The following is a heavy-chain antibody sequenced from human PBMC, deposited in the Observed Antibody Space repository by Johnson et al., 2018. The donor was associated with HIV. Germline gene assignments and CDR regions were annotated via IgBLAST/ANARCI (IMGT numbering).Heavy chain of an antibody. V-gene: IGHV3-30-3*01. Sequence: QVQLVESGGGLVKPGGSLRLSCAASGFTFSDYYMSWIRQAPGKGLEWVAVISYDGSNKYYADSVKGRFTISRDNSKNTLYLQMNSLRADDTAVYYCARHQLLVHDVFNIWGQGTMVTVSS. CDR1: GFTFSDYY. CDR3: ARHQLLVHDVFNI. CDR2: ISYDGSNK. D-gene: IGHD1-1*01. J-gene: IGHJ3*02.